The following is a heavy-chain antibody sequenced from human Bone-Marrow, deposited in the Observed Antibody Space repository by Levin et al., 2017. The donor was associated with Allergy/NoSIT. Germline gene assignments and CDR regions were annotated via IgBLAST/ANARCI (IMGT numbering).Heavy chain of an antibody. CDR2: IYWDDDL. J-gene: IGHJ4*02. Sequence: SGPTLVKPKQTLTLTCTFSGFSLSTSGVGVGWIRQPPGKALEWLALIYWDDDLRYSPSLQSRLTITKDTSKNQVVLTMTNIAPADTGTYFCAHSQSLRPGLPGYNYGPFDFWGQGTLVIVSS. D-gene: IGHD5-18*01. V-gene: IGHV2-5*02. CDR1: GFSLSTSGVG. CDR3: AHSQSLRPGLPGYNYGPFDF.